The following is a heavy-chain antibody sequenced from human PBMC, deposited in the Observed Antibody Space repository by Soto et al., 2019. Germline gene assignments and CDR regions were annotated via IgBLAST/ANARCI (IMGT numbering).Heavy chain of an antibody. J-gene: IGHJ4*02. CDR1: GFTFDEYS. Sequence: GASLRLSCAASGFTFDEYSMHWVRPAPGKGLEWVSLINRDGDNTYYADSVKGRFTISRDNSKNSLYLHMNSLRTEDTAFYYCVNVLTHRSWNDGLDSWGQGTLVTVSS. CDR3: VNVLTHRSWNDGLDS. V-gene: IGHV3-43*01. CDR2: INRDGDNT. D-gene: IGHD1-1*01.